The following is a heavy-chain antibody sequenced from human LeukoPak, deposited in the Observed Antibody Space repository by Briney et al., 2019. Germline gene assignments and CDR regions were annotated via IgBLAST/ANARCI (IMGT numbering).Heavy chain of an antibody. D-gene: IGHD6-6*01. V-gene: IGHV3-30*02. CDR1: GFTFSSYG. J-gene: IGHJ4*02. CDR2: IRYDGSNK. Sequence: GGSLRLSCAASGFTFSSYGMHWVRQAPGKGLEWVAFIRYDGSNKYYADSVKGRVTISRDNSKNTLYLQMNSLKAEDTAVYYCAKDKYSSSSVFDYWGQGTLVTVSS. CDR3: AKDKYSSSSVFDY.